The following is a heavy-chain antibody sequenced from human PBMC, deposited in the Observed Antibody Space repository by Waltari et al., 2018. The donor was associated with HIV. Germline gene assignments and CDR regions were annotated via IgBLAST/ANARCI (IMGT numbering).Heavy chain of an antibody. CDR1: GFTFSDYS. CDR3: ARDSRGTSWSLNWFDP. Sequence: EVQLVDSGGGLVKPWGSLRLSCARSGFTFSDYSINWVRQSLGKGLEWVSSISSSGSFIYYADSVKGRFTISRDNAQNSMYLQMNNLRADDSAMYYCARDSRGTSWSLNWFDPWGQGTLVTVSS. J-gene: IGHJ5*02. V-gene: IGHV3-21*02. D-gene: IGHD6-13*01. CDR2: ISSSGSFI.